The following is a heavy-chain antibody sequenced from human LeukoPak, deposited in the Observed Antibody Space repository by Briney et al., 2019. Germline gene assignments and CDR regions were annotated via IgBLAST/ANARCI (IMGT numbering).Heavy chain of an antibody. D-gene: IGHD3-10*01. Sequence: GGSLRLSCAASGFTFSTYWMHWVRQAPGKGLVWVSRINSDGSSTHYADSVKGRFTISRDNAKNTLYLQMNSLRAEDTAVYYCSRVARGDYYYYYMDVWGKGTTVTVSS. CDR3: SRVARGDYYYYYMDV. CDR2: INSDGSST. V-gene: IGHV3-74*01. CDR1: GFTFSTYW. J-gene: IGHJ6*03.